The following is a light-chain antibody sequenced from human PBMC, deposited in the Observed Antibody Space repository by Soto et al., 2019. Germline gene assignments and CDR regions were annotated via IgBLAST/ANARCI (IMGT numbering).Light chain of an antibody. CDR2: DTS. J-gene: IGKJ1*01. CDR3: QQYNKWPLT. Sequence: EIVLTQSPATLSLSPGEIATLSFSASQSVSSHLAWYQQKPGQAPRLLIYDTSYRATGIPARFSGSGFGTDFTLTISSLKSEDFTVYYCQQYNKWPLTFGQGTKVDIK. CDR1: QSVSSH. V-gene: IGKV3-11*01.